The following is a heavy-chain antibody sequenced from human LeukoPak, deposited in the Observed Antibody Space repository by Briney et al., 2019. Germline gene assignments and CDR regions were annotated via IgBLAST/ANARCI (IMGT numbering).Heavy chain of an antibody. CDR2: IYSGGST. J-gene: IGHJ4*02. V-gene: IGHV3-66*02. CDR3: ARASIAASGYYFDY. D-gene: IGHD6-6*01. Sequence: PGGSLRLSCAASGFTVSTNYMTWVRQAPGKGLEWVSVIYSGGSTFYADSVKGRFTISRDNSKNTLYLQMNSLRAEDTAVYYCARASIAASGYYFDYWGQGTLVTVSP. CDR1: GFTVSTNY.